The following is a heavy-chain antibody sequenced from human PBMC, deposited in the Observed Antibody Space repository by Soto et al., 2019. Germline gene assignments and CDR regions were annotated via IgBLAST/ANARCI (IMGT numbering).Heavy chain of an antibody. J-gene: IGHJ5*02. Sequence: ASVKGSCKASGYPFTSYYMCWGRQAPGQGLEWMGMINPSGGSTNCAQKFQGRVTMTRDTSISTAYMELSRLRSDDTAVYYCARDLSDRAVASTGWFDPSGQGSLVTVSS. D-gene: IGHD2-15*01. CDR2: INPSGGST. CDR1: GYPFTSYY. CDR3: ARDLSDRAVASTGWFDP. V-gene: IGHV1-2*02.